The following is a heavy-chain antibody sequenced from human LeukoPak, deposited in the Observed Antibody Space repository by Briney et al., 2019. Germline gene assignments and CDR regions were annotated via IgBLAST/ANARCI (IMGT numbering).Heavy chain of an antibody. CDR1: GFTFSSYA. D-gene: IGHD4-23*01. CDR3: ARGGLDYGGNYYYMDV. V-gene: IGHV3-30-3*01. Sequence: PGGSLRLSCAASGFTFSSYAMHWVRQAPGKGLEWVAVISYDGSNKYYADSVKGRFTISRDNSKNTLYLQMNSLRAEDTAVYYCARGGLDYGGNYYYMDVWGKGTTVTVSS. CDR2: ISYDGSNK. J-gene: IGHJ6*03.